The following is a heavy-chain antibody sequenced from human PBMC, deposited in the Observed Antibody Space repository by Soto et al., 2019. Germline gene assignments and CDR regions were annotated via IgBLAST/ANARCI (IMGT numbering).Heavy chain of an antibody. CDR3: ATDMSGHYFTFNL. D-gene: IGHD3-3*01. CDR2: TTKTGSTS. CDR1: GVTFSDDF. J-gene: IGHJ3*01. Sequence: QVQLVESGGDLVKHGGSLRLSCAASGVTFSDDFMSWIRQSPGKGLEWVSYTTKTGSTSNHADSVKRLFTISRDNAKNSLYLPMHSLRAEDTAIYSCATDMSGHYFTFNLWGRGTMVTVSS. V-gene: IGHV3-11*01.